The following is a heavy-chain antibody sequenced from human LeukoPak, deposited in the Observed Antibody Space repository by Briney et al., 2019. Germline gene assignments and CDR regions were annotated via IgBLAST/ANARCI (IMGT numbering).Heavy chain of an antibody. J-gene: IGHJ4*02. Sequence: ASVKVSCKASGGTFSSYAISWVRQAPGQGLEWVGGIIPILGTANYAQKFQGRVTITTDESTSTAYMELSSLRSEDTAVYYCARTPAADRYYFDYWGQGTLVTVSS. D-gene: IGHD2-2*01. CDR2: IIPILGTA. CDR3: ARTPAADRYYFDY. CDR1: GGTFSSYA. V-gene: IGHV1-69*05.